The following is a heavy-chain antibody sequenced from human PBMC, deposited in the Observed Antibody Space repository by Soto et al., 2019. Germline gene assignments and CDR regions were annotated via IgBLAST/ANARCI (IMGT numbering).Heavy chain of an antibody. CDR3: ARVYRGSYSDY. Sequence: QVQLQESGPGLVKPSGTLSLTCAVSGGSIRSINWWSWVRQPPGKRLVWIGEIFHSGTTNYNPSHKTRLTMSVDTSKTQFSRRVSSGTAADTAVYYCARVYRGSYSDYGGQGTLVTVSS. CDR2: IFHSGTT. J-gene: IGHJ4*02. V-gene: IGHV4-4*02. D-gene: IGHD1-26*01. CDR1: GGSIRSINW.